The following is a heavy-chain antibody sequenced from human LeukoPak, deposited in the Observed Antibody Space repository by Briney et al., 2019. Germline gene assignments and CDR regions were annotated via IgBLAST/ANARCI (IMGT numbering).Heavy chain of an antibody. CDR2: IIPIFGTA. J-gene: IGHJ6*02. Sequence: SVKVSCKASGGTFTSYAISWVRQAPGQGLEWMGGIIPIFGTANYAQKFQGRVTITADESTSTAYMELSSLRSEDTAVYYCARTGSNYRGFYGMDVCGQGTTVTVSS. D-gene: IGHD4-11*01. CDR3: ARTGSNYRGFYGMDV. V-gene: IGHV1-69*13. CDR1: GGTFTSYA.